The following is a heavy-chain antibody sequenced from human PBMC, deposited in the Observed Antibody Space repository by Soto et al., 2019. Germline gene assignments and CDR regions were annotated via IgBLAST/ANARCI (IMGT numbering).Heavy chain of an antibody. CDR2: ISAYNGNP. J-gene: IGHJ6*03. D-gene: IGHD5-12*01. Sequence: QVQLVQSGAEVKKPGASVKVSCKASGYTFTSYGISWVRQAPGQGLEWMGWISAYNGNPNYAQKLQGRVTITTDTSTSTAYMELRSLRSDDTAVYYCARIGRRGGYDFYYYYYMDVWGKGTTVTVSS. CDR1: GYTFTSYG. CDR3: ARIGRRGGYDFYYYYYMDV. V-gene: IGHV1-18*01.